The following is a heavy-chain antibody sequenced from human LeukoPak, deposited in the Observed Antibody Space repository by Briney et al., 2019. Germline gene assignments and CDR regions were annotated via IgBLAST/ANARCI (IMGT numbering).Heavy chain of an antibody. V-gene: IGHV1-8*01. CDR3: AISGYRKDF. CDR1: GYTFTSYF. CDR2: MNQNSVNT. D-gene: IGHD5-18*01. Sequence: ASVTVSCQASGYTFTSYFIKWVRQATGQGVEWMGWMNQNSVNTVYPQKFQARVTMTRNTSLSTAYMELSSLRAEDTALYYCAISGYRKDFWGQETLVTVS. J-gene: IGHJ4*02.